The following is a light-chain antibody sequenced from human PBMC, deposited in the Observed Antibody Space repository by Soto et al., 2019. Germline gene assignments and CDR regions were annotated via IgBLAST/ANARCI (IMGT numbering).Light chain of an antibody. Sequence: QSALTQPASVSGSPGQSITISCTGTSRDVGGYNYVSWYHQHPGKAPKVMIYEVNNRPSGVSDRFSGSKSGNTASLTISGLQAEDEAVYFCSSYTGSSTLGEMFGGGTQLTVL. CDR1: SRDVGGYNY. CDR2: EVN. V-gene: IGLV2-14*01. J-gene: IGLJ3*02. CDR3: SSYTGSSTLGEM.